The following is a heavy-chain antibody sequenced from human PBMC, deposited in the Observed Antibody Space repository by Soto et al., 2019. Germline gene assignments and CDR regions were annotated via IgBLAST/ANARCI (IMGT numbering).Heavy chain of an antibody. D-gene: IGHD6-13*01. CDR3: ARRGQYSSSPRAYYFDY. J-gene: IGHJ4*02. Sequence: SETLSLTCAVYGGSFSGYYWSWIRQPPGKGLEWIGEINHSGSTNYNPSLKSRVTISVDTSKNQFSLKLSSVTAADTAVYYCARRGQYSSSPRAYYFDYWGQGTLVTVSS. V-gene: IGHV4-34*01. CDR2: INHSGST. CDR1: GGSFSGYY.